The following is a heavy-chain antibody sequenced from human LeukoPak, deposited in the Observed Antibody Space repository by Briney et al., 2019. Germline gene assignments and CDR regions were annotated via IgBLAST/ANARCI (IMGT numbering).Heavy chain of an antibody. CDR3: ARDIVVVPAAIPAYYYGMDV. Sequence: SETLSLTCTVSGGSISSGGYYWSWIRQHPGKGLEWIGYIYYSGSTYYNPSLKSRVTISVDTSKNQFSPKLSSVTAADTAVYYCARDIVVVPAAIPAYYYGMDVWGQGTTVTVSS. D-gene: IGHD2-2*01. V-gene: IGHV4-31*03. J-gene: IGHJ6*02. CDR1: GGSISSGGYY. CDR2: IYYSGST.